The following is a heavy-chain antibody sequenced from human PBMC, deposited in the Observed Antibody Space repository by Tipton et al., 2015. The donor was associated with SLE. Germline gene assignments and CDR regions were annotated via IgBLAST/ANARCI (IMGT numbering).Heavy chain of an antibody. V-gene: IGHV3-23*01. Sequence: SLRLSCAASGLSLRTYAMSWVRQAPGQGLEWVSAISGGDGTNTLYADSVRGRFTISRDNSRNTLYLQLDSLRAEDTAFYYCVYSSTWTTEYFQHWGQGTLVTVSS. CDR1: GLSLRTYA. CDR3: VYSSTWTTEYFQH. D-gene: IGHD6-13*01. CDR2: ISGGDGTNT. J-gene: IGHJ1*01.